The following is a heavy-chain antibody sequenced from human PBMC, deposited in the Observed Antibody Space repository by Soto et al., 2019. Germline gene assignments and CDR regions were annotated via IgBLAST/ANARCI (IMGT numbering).Heavy chain of an antibody. CDR1: GFTFSDYY. J-gene: IGHJ4*02. D-gene: IGHD3-22*01. Sequence: QVQLVESGGGLVKPGGSLRLSCAASGFTFSDYYMSWIRQAPGKGLEWASYITSSSRYTIYADSVRGRFTISRDNAKNSLLLQTNSLRAEDAAVYYCARADHYDTSGYWKWGQGTLVTVSS. CDR3: ARADHYDTSGYWK. V-gene: IGHV3-11*05. CDR2: ITSSSRYT.